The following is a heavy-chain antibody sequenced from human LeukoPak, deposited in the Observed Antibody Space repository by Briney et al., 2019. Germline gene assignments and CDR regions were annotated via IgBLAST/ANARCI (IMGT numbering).Heavy chain of an antibody. V-gene: IGHV1-2*02. CDR2: INTNSGGT. Sequence: ASVKVSCEASGYTFTGYYMHWVRQAPGQGLEWVGWINTNSGGTNNAQKFQGRVTMTRDTSISKAYMELSRLRSDDTAVYHCARDHSYYDSSGVMAYWGQGTLVTVSS. CDR3: ARDHSYYDSSGVMAY. J-gene: IGHJ4*02. CDR1: GYTFTGYY. D-gene: IGHD3-22*01.